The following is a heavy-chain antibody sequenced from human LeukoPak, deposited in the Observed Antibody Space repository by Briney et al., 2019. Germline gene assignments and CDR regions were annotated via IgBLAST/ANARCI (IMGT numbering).Heavy chain of an antibody. CDR2: IYYSGST. CDR3: YITGSHRADY. D-gene: IGHD1-20*01. Sequence: SETLSLTCTVSGGSISSSSYYWGWIRQPPGKGLERIGSIYYSGSTYYNPSLKSRATISVDTSKNQFSLKLSSVTAADTAVYYCYITGSHRADYWGQGTLVTVSS. V-gene: IGHV4-39*07. J-gene: IGHJ4*02. CDR1: GGSISSSSYY.